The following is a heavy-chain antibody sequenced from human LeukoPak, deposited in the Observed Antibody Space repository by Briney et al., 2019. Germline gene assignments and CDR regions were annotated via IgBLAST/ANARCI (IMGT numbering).Heavy chain of an antibody. J-gene: IGHJ4*02. CDR3: AKEMSITGTSEGFDY. D-gene: IGHD1-20*01. CDR1: GFTFSSYA. Sequence: GGSLRLSCAASGFTFSSYAMSWVRQAPGNGLEWVSAISGSGGSTYYADSVKGRFTISRDNSKNTLYLQMNSLRAEDTAVYYCAKEMSITGTSEGFDYWGQGTLVTVSS. V-gene: IGHV3-23*01. CDR2: ISGSGGST.